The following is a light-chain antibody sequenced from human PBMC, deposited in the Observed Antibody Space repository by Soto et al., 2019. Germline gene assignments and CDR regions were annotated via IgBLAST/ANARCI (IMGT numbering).Light chain of an antibody. CDR1: QSISGF. CDR3: QQYDTYPNT. V-gene: IGKV1-5*01. J-gene: IGKJ2*01. CDR2: DVS. Sequence: DIQMTQSPSTLSASIGGRVTITCRASQSISGFLAWYQQKPGKAPKLLVYDVSNLQSGVPSRFSGSGSGTEFTLTISSLQPDDSATYYCQQYDTYPNTFGQGTKLEIK.